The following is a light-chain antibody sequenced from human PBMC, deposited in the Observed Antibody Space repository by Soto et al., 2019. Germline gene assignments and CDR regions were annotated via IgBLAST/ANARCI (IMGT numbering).Light chain of an antibody. CDR1: QSLSSNY. CDR2: GVF. V-gene: IGKV3-20*01. Sequence: EIVLTQSPGTLSLSPGQRGTLSCRASQSLSSNYLAWYQQKPGQTPRLLMDGVFNRATGIPDRFSGSGSGTDFTLTISRLEPEDSAIYYCQQYGRSWTFGQGTKVDIK. J-gene: IGKJ1*01. CDR3: QQYGRSWT.